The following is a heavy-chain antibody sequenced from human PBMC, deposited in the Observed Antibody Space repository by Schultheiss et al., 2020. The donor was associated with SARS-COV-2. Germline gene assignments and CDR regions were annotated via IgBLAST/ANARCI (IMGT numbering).Heavy chain of an antibody. CDR1: GYSFTSYW. Sequence: GESLKISCKGSGYSFTSYWISWVRQMPGKGLECMGIIYPGDSDTRYSPSFQGQVTISADKSITTAYLQWSSLKASDTAMYYCARLTDYYGSGSYGNPYYYGMDVWGQGTTVTVSS. CDR3: ARLTDYYGSGSYGNPYYYGMDV. CDR2: IYPGDSDT. D-gene: IGHD3-10*01. J-gene: IGHJ6*02. V-gene: IGHV5-51*01.